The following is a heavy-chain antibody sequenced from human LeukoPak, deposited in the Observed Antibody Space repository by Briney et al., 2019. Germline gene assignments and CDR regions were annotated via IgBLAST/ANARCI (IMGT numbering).Heavy chain of an antibody. V-gene: IGHV3-23*01. D-gene: IGHD5-12*01. CDR2: ISGSGGST. Sequence: GGSLRLSCAASGFTFSSYAMSWVRQAPGKGLEWVSAISGSGGSTYYADSVKGRFTISRDNSKNTLFLQMNSLRAEDTAVYYCAKDFQDIVLTYYFDYWGQGTLVTVSS. CDR1: GFTFSSYA. CDR3: AKDFQDIVLTYYFDY. J-gene: IGHJ4*02.